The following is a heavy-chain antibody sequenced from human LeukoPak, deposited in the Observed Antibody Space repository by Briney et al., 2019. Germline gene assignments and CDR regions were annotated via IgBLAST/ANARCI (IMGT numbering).Heavy chain of an antibody. V-gene: IGHV3-21*01. D-gene: IGHD5-24*01. CDR3: ATSSRDGYTD. Sequence: PGGSLRLSCAASGFTFSSYSMNWVRQAPGKGLEWVSSISSSSSYIYYADSVKGRFTISRDNAKNSLYLQMNSLRAEDTAVYYCATSSRDGYTDWGQGTLVTVSS. J-gene: IGHJ4*02. CDR1: GFTFSSYS. CDR2: ISSSSSYI.